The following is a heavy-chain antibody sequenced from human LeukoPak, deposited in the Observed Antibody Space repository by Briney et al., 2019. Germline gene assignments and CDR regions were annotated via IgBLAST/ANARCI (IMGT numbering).Heavy chain of an antibody. CDR2: ISSSSSYI. CDR3: ARDEVMITFGGVIAQDAFDI. J-gene: IGHJ3*02. D-gene: IGHD3-16*02. V-gene: IGHV3-21*01. Sequence: GGSLRLSCAASGFTFSSYSMNWVRQAPGKGLEWVSSISSSSSYIYYADSVKGRFTISRDNAKNSLYLQMNSLRAEDTAVYYCARDEVMITFGGVIAQDAFDIWGQGTMVTVSS. CDR1: GFTFSSYS.